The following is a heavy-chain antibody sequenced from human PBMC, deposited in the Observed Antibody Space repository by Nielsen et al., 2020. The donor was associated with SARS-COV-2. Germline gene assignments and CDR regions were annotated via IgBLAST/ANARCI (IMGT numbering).Heavy chain of an antibody. CDR1: GFTFNIYA. Sequence: GESLKISCIASGFTFNIYAMAWVRRTPGRGLKWVSGISASGGSTYYTDSVKGRFAVSRDNSRNTLYLQMHSLRVEDTALYYCAKDDVVRGDAFDIWGQGTMVTVSS. V-gene: IGHV3-23*01. D-gene: IGHD3-10*01. J-gene: IGHJ3*02. CDR2: ISASGGST. CDR3: AKDDVVRGDAFDI.